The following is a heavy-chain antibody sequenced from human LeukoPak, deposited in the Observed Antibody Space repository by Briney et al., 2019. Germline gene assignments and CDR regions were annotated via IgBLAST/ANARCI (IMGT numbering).Heavy chain of an antibody. Sequence: PGGSLRLSCAASGFTFSSYSMNWVRQAPGKGLEWVSSISSSSSYIYYADSVKGRFTISRDNAKNSLYLQMNSLRAEDTAVYYCARVVGDGYYYYYYMDVWGKGTTVTVSS. CDR3: ARVVGDGYYYYYYMDV. CDR2: ISSSSSYI. D-gene: IGHD1-26*01. J-gene: IGHJ6*03. CDR1: GFTFSSYS. V-gene: IGHV3-21*01.